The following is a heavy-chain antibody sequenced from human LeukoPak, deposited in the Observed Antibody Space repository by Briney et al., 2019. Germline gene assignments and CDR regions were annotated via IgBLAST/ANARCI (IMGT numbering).Heavy chain of an antibody. CDR2: INPNSGGT. J-gene: IGHJ5*02. V-gene: IGHV1-2*02. D-gene: IGHD1-26*01. CDR3: ARSQGGSYEGEDWFDP. Sequence: ASVKVSCKASGYTFTGYYMHWVRQAPGQGLEWMGWINPNSGGTNYAQKLQGRVTMTTDTSTSTAYMELRSLRSDDTAVYYCARSQGGSYEGEDWFDPWGQGTLVTVSS. CDR1: GYTFTGYY.